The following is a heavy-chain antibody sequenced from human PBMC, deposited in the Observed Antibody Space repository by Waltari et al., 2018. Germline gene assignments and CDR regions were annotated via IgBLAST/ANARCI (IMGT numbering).Heavy chain of an antibody. V-gene: IGHV4-39*02. D-gene: IGHD3-10*01. CDR1: GDSITSSNYY. Sequence: QLQLQESGPRLVKPSETLSLTCSVSGDSITSSNYYWAWIRQPPGKGMGWIGSVYYTGSTYYKAFLKSRVTIAVDTSKNYFSLSLTSVTATDTAIYFCARTFMVRTIRSRGWFDPWGQGTLVTVSS. CDR3: ARTFMVRTIRSRGWFDP. J-gene: IGHJ5*02. CDR2: VYYTGST.